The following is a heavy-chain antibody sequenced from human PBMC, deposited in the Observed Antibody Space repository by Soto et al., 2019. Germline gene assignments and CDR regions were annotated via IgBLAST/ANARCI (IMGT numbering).Heavy chain of an antibody. D-gene: IGHD4-17*01. CDR2: ISGSGGST. J-gene: IGHJ3*02. CDR1: GFTFSSYA. V-gene: IGHV3-23*01. Sequence: EVQLLESGGGLVQPGGSLRLSCAASGFTFSSYAMSWVRQAPGKGLEWVSAISGSGGSTYYADSVKGRLTISRDNSKNTLYLQMNSLRAEDTAVYYCAKGGTVTQDAFDIWGQGTMVTVSS. CDR3: AKGGTVTQDAFDI.